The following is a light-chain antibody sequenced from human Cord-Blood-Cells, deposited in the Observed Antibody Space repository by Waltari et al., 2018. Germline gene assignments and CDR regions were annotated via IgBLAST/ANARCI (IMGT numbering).Light chain of an antibody. CDR1: QSISSW. CDR2: KAS. V-gene: IGKV1-5*03. CDR3: QQYNSYLT. J-gene: IGKJ4*01. Sequence: DIQMTQSPSTLSASVGDRVTITCRASQSISSWLAWYQQKPGKAPKLLIYKASSLEGGVPSRFSGSGSGTEFTLTISSLQPDDVATDYCQQYNSYLTFGGGTKVEIK.